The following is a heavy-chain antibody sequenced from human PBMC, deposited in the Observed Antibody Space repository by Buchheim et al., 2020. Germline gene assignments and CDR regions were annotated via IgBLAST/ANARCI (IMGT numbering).Heavy chain of an antibody. CDR2: IWYDGSNK. V-gene: IGHV3-33*01. Sequence: QVQLVESGGGVVQPGRSLRLSCAASGFTFSSYGMHWVRQAPGKGLEWVAVIWYDGSNKYYADSVKGRFTISRDNSKNTLYLQMNSLRAEDTAVYYCARDQQQHRRDDAFDIWGQGT. J-gene: IGHJ3*02. D-gene: IGHD6-13*01. CDR1: GFTFSSYG. CDR3: ARDQQQHRRDDAFDI.